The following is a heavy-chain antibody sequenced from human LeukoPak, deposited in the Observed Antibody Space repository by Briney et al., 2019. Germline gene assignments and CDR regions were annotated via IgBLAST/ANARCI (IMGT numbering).Heavy chain of an antibody. CDR3: ARGLLTYDYVWGSYRHNYYFDY. Sequence: PSETLSLTCAVYGGSFSGYYWSWIRQPPGKGLEWIGEINHSGSTNYNPSLKSRVTISVDTSKNQFSLKLSSVTAADTAVYYCARGLLTYDYVWGSYRHNYYFDYWGQGTLVTVSS. D-gene: IGHD3-16*02. CDR1: GGSFSGYY. V-gene: IGHV4-34*01. J-gene: IGHJ4*02. CDR2: INHSGST.